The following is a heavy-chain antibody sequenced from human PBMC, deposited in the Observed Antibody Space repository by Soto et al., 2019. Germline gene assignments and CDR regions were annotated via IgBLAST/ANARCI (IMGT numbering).Heavy chain of an antibody. CDR1: GFTFSSYS. CDR2: ISSSSSYI. D-gene: IGHD2-2*01. CDR3: ARGGYCSSTSCYAHPFDY. Sequence: GGSLRLSCAASGFTFSSYSMNWVRQAPGKGLEWVSSISSSSSYIYYADSVKGRFTISRDNAKNSLYLQMNSLRAEDTAVYCCARGGYCSSTSCYAHPFDYWGQGTLVTVSS. V-gene: IGHV3-21*01. J-gene: IGHJ4*02.